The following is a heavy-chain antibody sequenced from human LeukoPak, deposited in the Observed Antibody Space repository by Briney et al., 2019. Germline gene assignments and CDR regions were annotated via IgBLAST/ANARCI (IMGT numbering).Heavy chain of an antibody. CDR1: GYPFIGNY. CDR3: ARLYGSGSYGLDP. CDR2: ISAYNGNT. J-gene: IGHJ5*02. V-gene: IGHV1-18*04. D-gene: IGHD3-10*01. Sequence: ASVKASCKASGYPFIGNYIHWVRQAPGQGLEWMGWISAYNGNTNYAQKLQGRVTMTTDTSTSTAYMELRSLRSDDTAVYYCARLYGSGSYGLDPWGQGTLVTVSS.